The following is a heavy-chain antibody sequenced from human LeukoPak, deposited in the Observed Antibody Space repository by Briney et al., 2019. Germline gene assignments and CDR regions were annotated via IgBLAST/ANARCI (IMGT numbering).Heavy chain of an antibody. CDR3: ARGRGHILGYCSSTSCYRPDYYYYMDV. D-gene: IGHD2-2*01. CDR2: MNPNSGNT. CDR1: GYTFTSYD. J-gene: IGHJ6*03. V-gene: IGHV1-8*01. Sequence: ASVKVSCKASGYTFTSYDINWVRQATGQGLEWMGWMNPNSGNTGYAQKFQGRVTMTRNTSISTAYMELSSLRFEDTAVYYCARGRGHILGYCSSTSCYRPDYYYYMDVWGKGTTVTVSS.